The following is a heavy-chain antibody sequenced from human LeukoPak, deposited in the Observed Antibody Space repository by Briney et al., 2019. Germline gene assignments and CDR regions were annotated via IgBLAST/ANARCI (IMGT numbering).Heavy chain of an antibody. CDR2: ISYDGSNK. Sequence: PGRSLTLSCAASGFIFSSYAMHWVRQAPGKGLEWVAVISYDGSNKYYADSVKGRVTISRDNSKNTLYLQMNSLRAEDTAVYYCARDQDPYSSGWYGGGFDYWGQGTLVTVSS. V-gene: IGHV3-30-3*01. J-gene: IGHJ4*02. D-gene: IGHD6-19*01. CDR3: ARDQDPYSSGWYGGGFDY. CDR1: GFIFSSYA.